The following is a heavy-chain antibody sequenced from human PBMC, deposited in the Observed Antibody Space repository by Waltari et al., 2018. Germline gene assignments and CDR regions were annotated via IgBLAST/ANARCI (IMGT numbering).Heavy chain of an antibody. CDR2: IIPIFGTA. J-gene: IGHJ6*02. Sequence: QVQLVQSGAEVKKPGSSVKVSCKASGGTFSSYAISWVRQAPGRGLEWMGGIIPIFGTANYAQKFQGRVTITADESTSTAYMELSSLRSEDTAVYYCATPRRWGTVTEDYYYGMDVWGQGTTVTVSS. CDR1: GGTFSSYA. D-gene: IGHD4-17*01. CDR3: ATPRRWGTVTEDYYYGMDV. V-gene: IGHV1-69*13.